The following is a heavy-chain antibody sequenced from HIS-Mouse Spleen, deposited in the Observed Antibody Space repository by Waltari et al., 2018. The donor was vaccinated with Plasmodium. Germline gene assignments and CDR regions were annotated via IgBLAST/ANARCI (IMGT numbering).Heavy chain of an antibody. V-gene: IGHV4-31*03. J-gene: IGHJ4*02. CDR3: ARLINWDHQIDY. CDR2: IYYSGST. D-gene: IGHD7-27*01. CDR1: GGSISSGGYY. Sequence: QVQLQESGPGLVKPSQTLSLTCTVSGGSISSGGYYWSWIRQPPGKGLEWIGYIYYSGSTYYNPTLKSRVTISVDTSKNQFSLKLSSVTAADTAVYYCARLINWDHQIDYWGQGTLVTVSS.